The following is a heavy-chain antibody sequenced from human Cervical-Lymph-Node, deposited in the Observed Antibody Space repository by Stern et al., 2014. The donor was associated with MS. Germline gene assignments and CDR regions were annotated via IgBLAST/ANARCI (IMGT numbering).Heavy chain of an antibody. D-gene: IGHD6-19*01. Sequence: VQLVESGGGVVPPGRSLRLSCAASGFPFSSYGMPWVRQAPGKRLEWEAVIWYDGSNNYYADAVKGRFTISRDNSKNTLYLQMNSLGAEDTAVYYGARDERWLGGFDYWGQGTLVTVSS. V-gene: IGHV3-33*01. CDR2: IWYDGSNN. CDR1: GFPFSSYG. CDR3: ARDERWLGGFDY. J-gene: IGHJ4*02.